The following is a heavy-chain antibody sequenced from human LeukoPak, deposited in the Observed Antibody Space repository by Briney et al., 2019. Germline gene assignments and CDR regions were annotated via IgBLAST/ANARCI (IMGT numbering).Heavy chain of an antibody. V-gene: IGHV3-21*04. Sequence: GGSLRLSCAASGFTFSTYSMNWVRQAPGKGLEWVSSISSSSNYIYYADSVKGRFTISRDNAKNSLYLQMNSLRAEDTAVYCAKDTASSWWYFDLWGRGTLVTVSS. D-gene: IGHD5-18*01. CDR1: GFTFSTYS. CDR2: ISSSSNYI. J-gene: IGHJ2*01. CDR3: AKDTASSWWYFDL.